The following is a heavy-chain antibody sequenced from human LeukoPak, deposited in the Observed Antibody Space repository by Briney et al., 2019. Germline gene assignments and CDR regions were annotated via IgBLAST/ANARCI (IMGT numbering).Heavy chain of an antibody. J-gene: IGHJ4*02. CDR1: GGSLSTTSW. CDR3: ARDNPRTTGYSSGSTFDF. Sequence: SGTLSLTCAVSGGSLSTTSWWVWLRQPPGKGLEWIGEVYHSGGGNKNYNPSLKSRATISIDTSRNQFSLNLRSVTAADTAVYFCARDNPRTTGYSSGSTFDFWGQGILVTVSS. V-gene: IGHV4-4*02. CDR2: VYHSGGGNK. D-gene: IGHD6-19*01.